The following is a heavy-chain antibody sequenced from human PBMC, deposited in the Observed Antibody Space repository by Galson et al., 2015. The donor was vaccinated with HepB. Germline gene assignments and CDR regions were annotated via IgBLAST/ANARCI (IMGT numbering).Heavy chain of an antibody. Sequence: CAISGDSVSRNTAGWNWIRQSPSRGLEWLGRTYYRSKRFNDYALSVKSRIIINSDTSMNQFSLHLISVTPEDTAVYYCAGDGANYLYFHHWGQGTLVTVSS. J-gene: IGHJ1*01. CDR3: AGDGANYLYFHH. V-gene: IGHV6-1*01. CDR1: GDSVSRNTAG. D-gene: IGHD4/OR15-4a*01. CDR2: TYYRSKRFN.